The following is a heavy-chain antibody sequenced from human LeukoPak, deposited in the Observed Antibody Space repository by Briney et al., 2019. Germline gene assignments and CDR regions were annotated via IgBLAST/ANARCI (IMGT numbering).Heavy chain of an antibody. V-gene: IGHV3-23*01. CDR1: GFTFSDHA. CDR2: TSAGGDIT. CDR3: AYLDSSGFYYGRLRY. J-gene: IGHJ4*02. D-gene: IGHD3-22*01. Sequence: PGGSLRLSCAASGFTFSDHAMTWVRQTLAKGLESVSSTSAGGDITHYAESVKGRLTISRDNSKSTLYLQMNSLRAEDTAIYFCAYLDSSGFYYGRLRYWGQGTPVTVSS.